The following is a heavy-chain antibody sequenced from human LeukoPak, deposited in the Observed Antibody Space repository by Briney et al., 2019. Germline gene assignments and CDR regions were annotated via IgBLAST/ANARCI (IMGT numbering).Heavy chain of an antibody. D-gene: IGHD6-6*01. Sequence: GGSLRLSCAASGFSVSTDHMSWVRQAPGKGLEWVSVIYNDGSTYYADTVKGRFTISRDNSKNTVDLLVNSLRAEDTAVYYCAKGIAARPNNWFDPWGQGTLVTVSS. CDR1: GFSVSTDH. J-gene: IGHJ5*02. CDR3: AKGIAARPNNWFDP. CDR2: IYNDGST. V-gene: IGHV3-53*01.